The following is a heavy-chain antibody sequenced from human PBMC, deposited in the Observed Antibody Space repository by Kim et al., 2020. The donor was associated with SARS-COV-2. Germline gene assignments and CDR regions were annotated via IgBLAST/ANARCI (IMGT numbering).Heavy chain of an antibody. CDR1: GFTFSAYD. V-gene: IGHV3-13*01. J-gene: IGHJ4*02. CDR2: IGTTDDT. Sequence: GGSLRLSCAASGFTFSAYDMHWVRQSPGKGLEWVSSIGTTDDTYYPDSVAGRCTISREDARNSLSLQMNSLRADDTAVYFCTRTKAHSTSWFLDFWGQGVLVTVSS. CDR3: TRTKAHSTSWFLDF. D-gene: IGHD2-2*01.